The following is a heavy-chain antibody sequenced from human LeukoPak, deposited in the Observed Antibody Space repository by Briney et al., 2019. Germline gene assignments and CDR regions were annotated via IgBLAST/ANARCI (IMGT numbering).Heavy chain of an antibody. D-gene: IGHD3-22*01. CDR3: ATTLPNSSGYYGLYFDL. V-gene: IGHV1-2*02. J-gene: IGHJ2*01. CDR1: GYTLPGYY. Sequence: ASGNVSSKASGYTLPGYYMHWVRPAPGQGLGWMGWINPNIGGTNYTQKFQGRVTMTRDTSISTAYIELSRLRSDDTAVYYCATTLPNSSGYYGLYFDLWGRGALVTVSS. CDR2: INPNIGGT.